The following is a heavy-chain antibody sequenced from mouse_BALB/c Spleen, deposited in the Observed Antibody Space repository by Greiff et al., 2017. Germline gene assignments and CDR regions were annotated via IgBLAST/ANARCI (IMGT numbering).Heavy chain of an antibody. CDR2: IYPGDGDT. CDR1: GYTFTSYW. CDR3: ARSEEYGNYLDY. J-gene: IGHJ2*01. Sequence: QVQLQQSGAELARPGASVKLSCKASGYTFTSYWMQWVKQRPGRGLEWIGAIYPGDGDTRYTQKFKGKATLTADKSSSTAYMQLSSLASEDSAVYYCARSEEYGNYLDYWGQGTTLTVSS. D-gene: IGHD2-10*02. V-gene: IGHV1-87*01.